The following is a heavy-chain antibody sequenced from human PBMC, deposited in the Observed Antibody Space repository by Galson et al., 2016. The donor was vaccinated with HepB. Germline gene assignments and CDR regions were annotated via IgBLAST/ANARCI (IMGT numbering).Heavy chain of an antibody. CDR2: VSGDGRNK. V-gene: IGHV3-30*04. Sequence: SLRLSCAASGFTFYNYPMHWVRQAPDKGLEWVGVVSGDGRNKYYADSLEGRFTISRDNPKNTLFLQLNSLRREDTAVYFCARGSFNDFWSGSDYWGQGSLVAVSS. D-gene: IGHD3-3*01. CDR1: GFTFYNYP. CDR3: ARGSFNDFWSGSDY. J-gene: IGHJ4*02.